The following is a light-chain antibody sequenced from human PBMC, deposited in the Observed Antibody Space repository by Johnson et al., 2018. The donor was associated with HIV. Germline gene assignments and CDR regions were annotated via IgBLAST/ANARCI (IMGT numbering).Light chain of an antibody. CDR2: DNN. CDR1: SSNIGNNY. CDR3: GTWDSSLSVGV. Sequence: QSVLTQPPSVSAAPGQKVTISCSGSSSNIGNNYVSWYQQLPGTAPKLLIYDNNKRPSGIPDRFSASKSGTSATLGITGLQTGDEADYYCGTWDSSLSVGVFGTGTKVTVL. V-gene: IGLV1-51*01. J-gene: IGLJ1*01.